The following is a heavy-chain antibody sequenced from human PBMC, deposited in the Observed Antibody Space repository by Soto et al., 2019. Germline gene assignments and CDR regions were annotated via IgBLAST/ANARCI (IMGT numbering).Heavy chain of an antibody. V-gene: IGHV4-30-4*01. CDR3: AREYYYDSSGFDY. CDR1: GASINTDDHC. J-gene: IGHJ4*02. CDR2: IYHSGST. Sequence: PSETLSLTCSVSGASINTDDHCWAWLRKPPGKGLEWIGYIYHSGSTYYNPSLKSRVTVSVDTSKNQFSLKLSSVTAADTAVYYCAREYYYDSSGFDYWGQGTLVTVSS. D-gene: IGHD3-22*01.